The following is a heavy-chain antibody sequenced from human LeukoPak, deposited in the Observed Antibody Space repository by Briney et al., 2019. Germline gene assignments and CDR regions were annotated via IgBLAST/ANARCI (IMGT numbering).Heavy chain of an antibody. CDR1: GFSFSQYL. CDR2: IDNAGSIT. V-gene: IGHV3-74*03. J-gene: IGHJ4*02. D-gene: IGHD3-22*01. CDR3: VRSAFHAGSGNYYDY. Sequence: GGSLRLSCEVSGFSFSQYLMDWVRQAPGKGLVWVSRIDNAGSITTYADSVKGRFTISRDNAENTLYLQMNSLRVEDTAVYYCVRSAFHAGSGNYYDYWGQGTLVTVSS.